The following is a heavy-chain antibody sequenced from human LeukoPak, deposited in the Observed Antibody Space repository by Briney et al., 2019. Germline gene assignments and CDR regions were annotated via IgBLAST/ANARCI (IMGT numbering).Heavy chain of an antibody. V-gene: IGHV3-30-3*01. CDR1: GFTFSSYA. D-gene: IGHD3-22*01. J-gene: IGHJ4*02. CDR2: ISYDGSNK. CDR3: AGDLSLSGGYDSSLGY. Sequence: GGSLRLSCAASGFTFSSYAMHWVRQAPGKGLEWVAVISYDGSNKYYADSVKGRFTISRDNSKNTLYLQMNSLRAEDTAVYYCAGDLSLSGGYDSSLGYWGQGTLVTVSS.